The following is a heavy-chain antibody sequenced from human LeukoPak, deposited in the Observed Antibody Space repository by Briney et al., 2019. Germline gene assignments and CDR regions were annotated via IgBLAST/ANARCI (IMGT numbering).Heavy chain of an antibody. D-gene: IGHD3-3*02. J-gene: IGHJ4*02. Sequence: GGSLRLSCAPSGFTFVDEGLSWVRRAPGKGLEWLCAINYNGAITDYADSVKGRFTISRDNAKNSLYLRMDSLRAEDTALYYCARDRLGPSFSVSHFDLWGQGTLVTVSS. CDR2: INYNGAIT. V-gene: IGHV3-20*04. CDR3: ARDRLGPSFSVSHFDL. CDR1: GFTFVDEG.